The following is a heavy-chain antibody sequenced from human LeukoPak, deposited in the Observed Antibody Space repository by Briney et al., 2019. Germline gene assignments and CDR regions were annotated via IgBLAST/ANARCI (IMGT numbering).Heavy chain of an antibody. CDR3: ARQGIMGATKSHLDY. CDR2: IHPGDSDT. V-gene: IGHV5-51*01. J-gene: IGHJ4*02. D-gene: IGHD1-26*01. CDR1: GYSFSNYW. Sequence: GESLKISCEGSGYSFSNYWVAWVRRMPGRGLEWMGIIHPGDSDTRYSPSFQGQVTISADKSISTAYLQWSSLKASDSAMYYCARQGIMGATKSHLDYWGQGTLVTVSS.